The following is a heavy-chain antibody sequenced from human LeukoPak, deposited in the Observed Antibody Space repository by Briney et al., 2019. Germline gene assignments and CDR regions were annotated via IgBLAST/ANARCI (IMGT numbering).Heavy chain of an antibody. V-gene: IGHV4-59*01. CDR3: ASVVDTATLFDY. D-gene: IGHD5-18*01. Sequence: PSETLSLTCTVSGGSISSYYWSWIRQPPGKGLEWIGYIYYSGSTNYNPSLKSRVTISVDTSKNQFSLKLSSVTAADTAVYYCASVVDTATLFDYWGQGTLVTVSS. J-gene: IGHJ4*02. CDR2: IYYSGST. CDR1: GGSISSYY.